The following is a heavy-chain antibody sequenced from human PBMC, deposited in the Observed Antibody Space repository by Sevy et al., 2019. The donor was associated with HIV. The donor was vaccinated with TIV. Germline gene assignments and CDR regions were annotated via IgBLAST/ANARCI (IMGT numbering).Heavy chain of an antibody. V-gene: IGHV1-18*01. CDR1: GYTFTSYG. D-gene: IGHD2-21*02. CDR2: ISAYNGNT. Sequence: ASVKVSCKASGYTFTSYGISWVRQAPGQGLEWMGWISAYNGNTNYAQNLQGRVTMTTDTSTSTAYMELRSLRSDDTAVYYCARGGPRTIGHMVVVTASYDYWGQGTLVTVSS. J-gene: IGHJ4*02. CDR3: ARGGPRTIGHMVVVTASYDY.